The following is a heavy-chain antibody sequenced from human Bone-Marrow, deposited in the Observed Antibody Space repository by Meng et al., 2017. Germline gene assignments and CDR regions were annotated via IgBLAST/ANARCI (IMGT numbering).Heavy chain of an antibody. D-gene: IGHD1-26*01. CDR3: ARDCSGSNYIFDAFDI. CDR1: GFIFSNYW. CDR2: INGDGRST. J-gene: IGHJ3*02. Sequence: GESLKISCAAPGFIFSNYWMHWVRQAPGKGLVWVSRINGDGRSTSYADSVKGRFTISRDNAKNTVYLHMNSLRAEDTAVYYCARDCSGSNYIFDAFDIWGQGTMVTVSS. V-gene: IGHV3-74*01.